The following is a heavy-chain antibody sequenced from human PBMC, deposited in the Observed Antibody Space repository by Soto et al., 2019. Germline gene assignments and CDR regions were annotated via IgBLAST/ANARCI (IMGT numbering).Heavy chain of an antibody. J-gene: IGHJ1*01. CDR1: GGPFSINS. V-gene: IGHV1-69*06. Sequence: QVQLVQSGAEVKKSGSSVKVSCKASGGPFSINSISWVRQAPGQGLEWMGGLIPLSDKGYYAQKFQGRVTITADKSTRTAYMEVRSLTSEDTAVYYCARHGWRNDFWRGCYSYWGQGTLVTVSS. D-gene: IGHD3-3*01. CDR2: LIPLSDKG. CDR3: ARHGWRNDFWRGCYSY.